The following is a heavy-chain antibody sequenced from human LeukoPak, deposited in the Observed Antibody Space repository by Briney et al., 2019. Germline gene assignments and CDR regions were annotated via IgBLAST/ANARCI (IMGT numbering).Heavy chain of an antibody. V-gene: IGHV4-34*01. CDR1: GGSFSGYY. J-gene: IGHJ4*02. D-gene: IGHD1-26*01. CDR2: INHSGST. Sequence: SETLSLTCAAYGGSFSGYYWSWIRQPPGKGLEWIGEINHSGSTNYNPSLKSRVTISVDTSKNQFSLKLSSVTAADTAVYYCARLVRELHRAHYFDYWGQGTLVTVSS. CDR3: ARLVRELHRAHYFDY.